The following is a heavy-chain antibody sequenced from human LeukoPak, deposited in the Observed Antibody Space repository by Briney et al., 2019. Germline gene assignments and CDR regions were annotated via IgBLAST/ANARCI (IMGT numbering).Heavy chain of an antibody. CDR3: ARDHNIVGAT. Sequence: ASVKVSCKVSGYTLTELSMHWVRQAPGQGLEWMGWINPNSGGTNYAQKFQGRVTMTRDTSISTAYMELSRLRSDDTAVYYCARDHNIVGATWGQGTLVTVSS. V-gene: IGHV1-2*02. D-gene: IGHD1-26*01. J-gene: IGHJ4*02. CDR2: INPNSGGT. CDR1: GYTLTELS.